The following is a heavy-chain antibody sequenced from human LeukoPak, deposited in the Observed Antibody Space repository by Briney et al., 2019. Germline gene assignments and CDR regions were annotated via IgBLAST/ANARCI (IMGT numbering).Heavy chain of an antibody. J-gene: IGHJ4*02. CDR3: ARRNWNRNDY. Sequence: SETLSLTCAVYGGSFSGYYWSWIRQPPGKGLEWIGEINHSGSTNYNPSLKSRVTISVDTSKNQFSLKLSSVTAADTAVYYCARRNWNRNDYWGQGTLVTVSS. V-gene: IGHV4-34*01. D-gene: IGHD1-1*01. CDR1: GGSFSGYY. CDR2: INHSGST.